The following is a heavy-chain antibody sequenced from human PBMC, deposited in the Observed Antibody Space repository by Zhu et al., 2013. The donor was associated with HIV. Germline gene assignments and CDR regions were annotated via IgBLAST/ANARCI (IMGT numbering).Heavy chain of an antibody. J-gene: IGHJ3*02. CDR3: ARGRRGRAFDI. CDR2: INHSGST. CDR1: GGSFSGYY. V-gene: IGHV4-34*01. Sequence: QVQLQESGPGLVKPSETLSLTCAVYGGSFSGYYWSWIRQPPGKGLEWIGEINHSGSTNYNPSLKSRVTISVDTSKNQFSLKLSSVTAADTAVYYCARGRRGRAFDIWGQGTMVTVSS.